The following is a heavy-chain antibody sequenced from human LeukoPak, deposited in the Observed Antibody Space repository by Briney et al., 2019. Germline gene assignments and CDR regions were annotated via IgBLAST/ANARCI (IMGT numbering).Heavy chain of an antibody. D-gene: IGHD6-19*01. CDR2: ISSSSNNI. J-gene: IGHJ4*02. V-gene: IGHV3-48*04. Sequence: GGSLRLSCAASGFDFSTYSIDWVRQAPGKGLEWVSYISSSSNNIYHADSVKGRFTISRDNAKNSLHLQMNSLRAEDTAVYYCARVGRSGWTVDYWGQGTLVAVSS. CDR1: GFDFSTYS. CDR3: ARVGRSGWTVDY.